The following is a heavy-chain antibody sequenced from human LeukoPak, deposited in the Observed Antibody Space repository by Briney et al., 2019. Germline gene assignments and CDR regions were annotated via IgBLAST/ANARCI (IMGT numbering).Heavy chain of an antibody. CDR3: ARDRSSGPRAWYFDL. D-gene: IGHD6-19*01. V-gene: IGHV3-23*01. Sequence: TGGSLRLSCAASGFTFSSYAMSWVRQAPGKGLEWVSAISGSGGSTYYADSVKGRFTISRDNSKNTLYLQMNSLRAEDTAVYYCARDRSSGPRAWYFDLWGRGTLVTVSS. CDR1: GFTFSSYA. CDR2: ISGSGGST. J-gene: IGHJ2*01.